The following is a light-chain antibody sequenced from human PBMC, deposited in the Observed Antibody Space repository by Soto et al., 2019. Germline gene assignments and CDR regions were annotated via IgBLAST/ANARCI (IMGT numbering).Light chain of an antibody. J-gene: IGLJ1*01. CDR1: SSDIGDYNY. V-gene: IGLV2-14*01. CDR3: CSYTRSGSLI. Sequence: QSVLTQPASVSGSPGQSITISCVGXSSDIGDYNYVSWYQQHPGKVPKVIIYDVSNRPSGVSYRFSATKSGNTASLTISGLQAEDEADYYCCSYTRSGSLIFGTGTKVTVL. CDR2: DVS.